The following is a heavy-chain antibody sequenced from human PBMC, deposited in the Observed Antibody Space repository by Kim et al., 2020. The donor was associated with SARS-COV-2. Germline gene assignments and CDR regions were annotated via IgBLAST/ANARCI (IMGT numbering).Heavy chain of an antibody. D-gene: IGHD3-10*01. Sequence: GGSLRLSCAASGFTFSSYAMHWVRQAPGKGLEWVAVISYDGSNKYYADSVKGRFTISRDNSKNTLYLQMNSLRAEDTAVYYCARGGSGWFGELLTWGQGTLVTVSS. J-gene: IGHJ4*02. V-gene: IGHV3-30-3*01. CDR2: ISYDGSNK. CDR3: ARGGSGWFGELLT. CDR1: GFTFSSYA.